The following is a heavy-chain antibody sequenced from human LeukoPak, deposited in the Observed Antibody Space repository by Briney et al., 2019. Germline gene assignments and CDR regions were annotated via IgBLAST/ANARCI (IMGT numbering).Heavy chain of an antibody. Sequence: SETLSPTCTVSGGSISSSSYYWGWIRQPPGKGLEFIGYIFYSGTTNFNPSLKSRVTLSVDTSKNQFSLRLNSVTAADTAVYYCARGGSAAKYYFDSWGQGTLVTVSS. CDR2: IFYSGTT. D-gene: IGHD6-13*01. CDR3: ARGGSAAKYYFDS. J-gene: IGHJ4*02. V-gene: IGHV4-61*05. CDR1: GGSISSSSYY.